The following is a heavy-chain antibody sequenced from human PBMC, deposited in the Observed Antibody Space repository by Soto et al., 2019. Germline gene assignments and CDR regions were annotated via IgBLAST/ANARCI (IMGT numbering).Heavy chain of an antibody. Sequence: GSLRLSCGASGFTFSNYYMSWIRQAPGKGLEWVSYISSTGRTIYYADSVKGRFTVSRDNAQNSLSLKLNSLRVEDTAVYYCARSYSSGWEFDYWGQGTQVTVSS. V-gene: IGHV3-11*01. CDR1: GFTFSNYY. J-gene: IGHJ4*02. CDR2: ISSTGRTI. D-gene: IGHD6-19*01. CDR3: ARSYSSGWEFDY.